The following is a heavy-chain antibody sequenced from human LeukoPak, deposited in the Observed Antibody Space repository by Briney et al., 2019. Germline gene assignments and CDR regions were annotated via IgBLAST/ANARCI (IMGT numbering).Heavy chain of an antibody. CDR1: GFTFTRHG. Sequence: GGSLRLSCAVSGFTFTRHGMHWVRQTPGKGLEWVAFIRYDGSDKYYADSVKGRFTISRVDSDNTLYLQMSSLRAEDTAVYYCAKGSYICSSNTCPQYYYYMDVWGKGTTVTVSS. CDR2: IRYDGSDK. V-gene: IGHV3-30*02. CDR3: AKGSYICSSNTCPQYYYYMDV. D-gene: IGHD2-2*01. J-gene: IGHJ6*03.